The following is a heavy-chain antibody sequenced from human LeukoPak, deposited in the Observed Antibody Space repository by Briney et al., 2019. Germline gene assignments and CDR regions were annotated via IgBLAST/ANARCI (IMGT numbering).Heavy chain of an antibody. CDR3: AIRYCSSASCYMYY. D-gene: IGHD2-2*02. Sequence: PSETLSLTCAVYGGPFSDYYWSWIRQPPGKGLEWIGEINHSGRTNYNPSLKSRVTISVDSSKKQFSLKLSSVTAADTAVYYCAIRYCSSASCYMYYWGQGTLVTVSS. J-gene: IGHJ4*02. CDR1: GGPFSDYY. CDR2: INHSGRT. V-gene: IGHV4-34*01.